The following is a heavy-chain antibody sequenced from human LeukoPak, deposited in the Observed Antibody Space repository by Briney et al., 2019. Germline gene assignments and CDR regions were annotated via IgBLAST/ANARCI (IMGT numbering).Heavy chain of an antibody. D-gene: IGHD5-18*01. CDR2: INPNSGGT. CDR3: ARAVDTATETGYYGMDV. J-gene: IGHJ6*01. CDR1: GYTFTGYY. Sequence: ASVKVSCKASGYTFTGYYMHWVRQAPGQGLEWMGWINPNSGGTNYAQKFQGRVTMTRDTSISTAYMELSRLRSDDTAVYYCARAVDTATETGYYGMDVWGQGTTVTVSS. V-gene: IGHV1-2*02.